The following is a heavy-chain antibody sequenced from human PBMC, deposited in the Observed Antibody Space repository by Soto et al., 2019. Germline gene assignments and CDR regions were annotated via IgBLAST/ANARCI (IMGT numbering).Heavy chain of an antibody. CDR2: IDLDIGDT. CDR3: ALEPAGTAGFDY. V-gene: IGHV1-2*02. J-gene: IGHJ4*02. CDR1: GHTFTGHH. Sequence: QVQMVQSGAEVKKPGASVKVSCKASGHTFTGHHMHWVRQAPGQGLEWMGLIDLDIGDTKYAQKFQGRVTSTSDMSITTAYMELLGLRSDDTAVYYCALEPAGTAGFDYWGQGTLVTVSS. D-gene: IGHD2-2*01.